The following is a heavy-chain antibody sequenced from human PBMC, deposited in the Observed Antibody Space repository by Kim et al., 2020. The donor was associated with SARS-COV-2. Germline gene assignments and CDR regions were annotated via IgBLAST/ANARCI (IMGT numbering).Heavy chain of an antibody. D-gene: IGHD3-3*01. CDR3: ARAYYDFWSGQTYGMDV. Sequence: SETLSLTCTVSGGSVSSGSYYWSWIRQPPGKGLEWIGYIYYSGSTNYNPSLKSRVTISVDTSKNQFSLKLSSVTAADTAVYYCARAYYDFWSGQTYGMDV. CDR1: GGSVSSGSYY. J-gene: IGHJ6*01. CDR2: IYYSGST. V-gene: IGHV4-61*01.